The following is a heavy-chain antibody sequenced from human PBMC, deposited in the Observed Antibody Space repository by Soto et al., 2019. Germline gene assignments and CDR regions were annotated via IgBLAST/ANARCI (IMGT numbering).Heavy chain of an antibody. Sequence: ASVKVSCKASGYIFTTFGISWVRQAPGQGLEWMGWINTYNGNTNYAQKFQGGVTMTTDTSTTTAYMDLTSLRFDDTAVYYCARVRGAQFGATPYFDSWGQGTLVTVSS. CDR3: ARVRGAQFGATPYFDS. D-gene: IGHD1-26*01. CDR1: GYIFTTFG. CDR2: INTYNGNT. J-gene: IGHJ4*02. V-gene: IGHV1-18*01.